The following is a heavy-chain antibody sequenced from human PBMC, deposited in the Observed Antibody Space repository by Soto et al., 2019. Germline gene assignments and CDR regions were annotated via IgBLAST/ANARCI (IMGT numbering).Heavy chain of an antibody. J-gene: IGHJ6*03. CDR3: AKVAVSGYDYDYYYYMDV. CDR2: IYYSGST. D-gene: IGHD5-12*01. Sequence: SQRRGRTWTVGPGRIYRCCRGCIRQHPGKGLEWIGYIYYSGSTNYNPSLKSRVTISVDTSKNQFSLKLSSVTAADTAVYYCAKVAVSGYDYDYYYYMDVWGKGTTVT. CDR1: PGRIYRCC. V-gene: IGHV4-59*01.